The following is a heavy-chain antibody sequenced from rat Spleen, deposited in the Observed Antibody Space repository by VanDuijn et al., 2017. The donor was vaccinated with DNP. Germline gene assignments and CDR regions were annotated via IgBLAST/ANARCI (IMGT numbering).Heavy chain of an antibody. CDR1: GFTFSDYN. CDR2: VIYDGSRT. Sequence: EVQLVESGGGLVRPGGSLKLSCAASGFTFSDYNMAWVRQAPKKGLEWVATVIYDGSRTYYRESVKGRFTISRDNAKSTLYLQMNSRRSEDMATYYCARPHFYDGSYPRYWGQGVMVTVSS. D-gene: IGHD1-12*02. V-gene: IGHV5S10*01. CDR3: ARPHFYDGSYPRY. J-gene: IGHJ2*01.